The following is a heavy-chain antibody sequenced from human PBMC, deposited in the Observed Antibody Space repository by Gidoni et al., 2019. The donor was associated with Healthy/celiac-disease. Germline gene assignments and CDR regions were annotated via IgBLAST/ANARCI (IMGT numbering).Heavy chain of an antibody. V-gene: IGHV1-69*01. J-gene: IGHJ6*02. Sequence: QVQLVQSGAEVKKPGSSVKVSCKASGCTFSSYAISWVRQAPGQGLEWMGGIIPIFGTANYAQKFQGRVTITADESTSTAYMELSSLRSEDTAVYYCARDAGYCSSTSCYAWDGMDVWGQGTTVTVSS. CDR2: IIPIFGTA. D-gene: IGHD2-2*01. CDR3: ARDAGYCSSTSCYAWDGMDV. CDR1: GCTFSSYA.